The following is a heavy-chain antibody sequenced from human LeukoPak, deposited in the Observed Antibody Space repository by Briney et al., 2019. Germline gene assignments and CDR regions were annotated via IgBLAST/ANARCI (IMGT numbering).Heavy chain of an antibody. CDR3: ARVTRPLYYYYYMDV. CDR1: GGSISSYY. V-gene: IGHV4-59*12. CDR2: IYYSGST. Sequence: SETLSLTCTVSGGSISSYYWSWIRQPPGKGLEWIGYIYYSGSTNYNPSLKSRVTISVDTSKNQFSLKLSSVTAADTAVYYCARVTRPLYYYYYMDVWGKGTTVTISS. J-gene: IGHJ6*03. D-gene: IGHD6-6*01.